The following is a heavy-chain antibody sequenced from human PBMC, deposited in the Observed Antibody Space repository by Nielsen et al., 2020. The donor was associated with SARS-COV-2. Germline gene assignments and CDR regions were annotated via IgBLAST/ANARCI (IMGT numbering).Heavy chain of an antibody. D-gene: IGHD3-3*01. V-gene: IGHV4-39*01. CDR3: ARTKSITIFGVVIPTGWFDP. CDR1: GGSISSGDYY. Sequence: SETLSLTCTVSGGSISSGDYYWSWIRQPPGKGLEWIGSIYYSGSTYYNPSLKSRVTISVDTSKNQFSLKLSSVTAADTAVYYCARTKSITIFGVVIPTGWFDPWGQGTLVTVSS. J-gene: IGHJ5*02. CDR2: IYYSGST.